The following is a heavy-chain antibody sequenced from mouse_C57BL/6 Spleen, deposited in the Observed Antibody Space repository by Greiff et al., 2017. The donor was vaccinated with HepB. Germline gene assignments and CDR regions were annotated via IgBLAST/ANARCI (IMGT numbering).Heavy chain of an antibody. J-gene: IGHJ2*01. V-gene: IGHV1-7*01. Sequence: VQLQQSGAELVKPGASVKLSCKASGYTFTSYWMHWVHQRPGQGLEWIGYINPSSGYPKYNEKFKDKATLTADKSSSTAYMQLSSLTYEDSAVYYCARRDITTVEGDYWGQGTTLTVYS. CDR1: GYTFTSYW. CDR3: ARRDITTVEGDY. CDR2: INPSSGYP. D-gene: IGHD1-1*01.